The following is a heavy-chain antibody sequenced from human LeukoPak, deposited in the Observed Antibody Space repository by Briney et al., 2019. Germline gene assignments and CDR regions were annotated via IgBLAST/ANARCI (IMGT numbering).Heavy chain of an antibody. J-gene: IGHJ4*02. CDR2: ISGSGGST. CDR1: GFTFSSYA. D-gene: IGHD3-10*01. V-gene: IGHV3-23*01. CDR3: AKDQVLWFGELCY. Sequence: GGSLRLSCAASGFTFSSYAMSWVRQAPGKGLEWVSAISGSGGSTYYADSVKGLFTISRDNSKNTLYLQMNSLRAEDTAVYYCAKDQVLWFGELCYWGQGTLVTVSS.